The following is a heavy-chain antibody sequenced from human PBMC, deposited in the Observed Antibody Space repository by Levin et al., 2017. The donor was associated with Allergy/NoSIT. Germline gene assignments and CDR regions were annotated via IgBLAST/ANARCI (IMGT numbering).Heavy chain of an antibody. CDR1: GFTVSSNY. CDR2: IYSGGST. Sequence: GESLKISCAASGFTVSSNYMSWVRQAPGKGLEWVSVIYSGGSTYYADSVKGRFTISRDNSKNTLYLQMNSLRAEDTAVYYCARIGAAAAGFYYYYYMDVWGKGTTVTVSS. V-gene: IGHV3-66*02. D-gene: IGHD6-13*01. J-gene: IGHJ6*03. CDR3: ARIGAAAAGFYYYYYMDV.